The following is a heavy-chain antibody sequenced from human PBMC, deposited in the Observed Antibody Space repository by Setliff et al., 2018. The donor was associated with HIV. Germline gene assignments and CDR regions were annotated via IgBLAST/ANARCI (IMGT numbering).Heavy chain of an antibody. CDR2: ISNTAGTI. V-gene: IGHV3-48*01. D-gene: IGHD6-19*01. CDR1: GFTFSSYA. CDR3: TRDFSRAVAVFEK. J-gene: IGHJ4*02. Sequence: GFLRLSCAASGFTFSSYAMSWVRQAPGKGLEWLSYISNTAGTIYYADSVKGRFTISRDTAKNSMYLQMNNLRVEDTAVYYCTRDFSRAVAVFEKWGPGTQVTVSS.